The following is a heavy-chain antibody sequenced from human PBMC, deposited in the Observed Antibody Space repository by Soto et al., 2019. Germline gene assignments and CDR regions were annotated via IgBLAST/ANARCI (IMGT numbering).Heavy chain of an antibody. CDR1: GFTFSDYA. Sequence: QVQLVESGGGVVQPGMSLRLSCVASGFTFSDYAVHWVRLAPNKGLEWVAMISYDGYNSYSADSVRGRFTISRDNSKYTLFLHMDSLRPEDKALYYCARDGGFSYGFDYYFDYWGHGTLVTVSS. D-gene: IGHD5-18*01. CDR2: ISYDGYNS. CDR3: ARDGGFSYGFDYYFDY. V-gene: IGHV3-30*19. J-gene: IGHJ4*01.